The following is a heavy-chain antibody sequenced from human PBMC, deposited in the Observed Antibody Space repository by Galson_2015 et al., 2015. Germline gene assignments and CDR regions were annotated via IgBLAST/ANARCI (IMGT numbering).Heavy chain of an antibody. D-gene: IGHD2-15*01. V-gene: IGHV1-18*01. CDR2: ISVYNDNT. J-gene: IGHJ6*02. Sequence: SVKVSCKASGYTFTSYGNSWVRQAPGQGLEWMGWISVYNDNTNSAQKLQGRVTMTTDTFTSTAYMELRSLRSDDTAVYYCARLAYCSGGSCSYHGMDVWGQGTTVTVSS. CDR1: GYTFTSYG. CDR3: ARLAYCSGGSCSYHGMDV.